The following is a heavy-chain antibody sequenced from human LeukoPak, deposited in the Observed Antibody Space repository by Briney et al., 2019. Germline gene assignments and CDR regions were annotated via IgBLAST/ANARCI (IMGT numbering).Heavy chain of an antibody. CDR1: GFTFSSYS. CDR2: ISSSSSYI. CDR3: GRGSYDSAGCLDY. D-gene: IGHD3-22*01. J-gene: IGHJ4*02. Sequence: PGGSLRLSCAASGFTFSSYSMNWVRQAPGKGLEWVSSISSSSSYIYYADSVKGRFTISRDNAKNSVYLQVNSLRADDTAVYYCGRGSYDSAGCLDYWGQGTLVTVSS. V-gene: IGHV3-21*01.